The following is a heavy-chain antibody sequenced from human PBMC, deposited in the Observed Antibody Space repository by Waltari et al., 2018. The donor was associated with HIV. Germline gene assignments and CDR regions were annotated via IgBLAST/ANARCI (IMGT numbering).Heavy chain of an antibody. CDR1: GFTLSSYW. CDR3: ARDRHYDILTGSYFDY. J-gene: IGHJ4*02. V-gene: IGHV3-7*01. CDR2: IKQDGSEK. Sequence: EVQLVESGGGLVQPGGSLRLSCAASGFTLSSYWMSWVRQAPGKGLEGWANIKQDGSEKYYVDSLKGRFTISRDNAKNSLYLQMNSLRAEDTAVYYCARDRHYDILTGSYFDYWGQGTLVTVSS. D-gene: IGHD3-9*01.